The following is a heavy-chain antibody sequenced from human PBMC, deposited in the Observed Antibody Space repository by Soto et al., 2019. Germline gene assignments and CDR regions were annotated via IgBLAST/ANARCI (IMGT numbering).Heavy chain of an antibody. V-gene: IGHV3-30-3*01. CDR1: GFTFSSYA. D-gene: IGHD5-18*01. CDR3: AGDGGYSYGFSV. CDR2: ISYDGSNK. J-gene: IGHJ4*02. Sequence: QVQLVESGGGVVQPGRSLRLSCAASGFTFSSYAMHWVRQAPGKGPEWVAVISYDGSNKYYADSVKGRFTISRDNSKNTLYLQMNSLRAEDTAVYYCAGDGGYSYGFSVWGQGTLVTVSS.